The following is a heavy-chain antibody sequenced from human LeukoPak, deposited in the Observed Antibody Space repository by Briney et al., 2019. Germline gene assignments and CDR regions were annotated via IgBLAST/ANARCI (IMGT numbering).Heavy chain of an antibody. CDR1: GFTFSSYA. D-gene: IGHD3-10*01. CDR3: AKTKALPSDYYGSGSYYNNGFDY. CDR2: ISGSGGYT. Sequence: PGGSLRLSCAASGFTFSSYAMCWVRQAPGKGLEWVSAISGSGGYTYYADSVKGRFTISRDNSKNTLYLQMNSLRAEDTAVYYCAKTKALPSDYYGSGSYYNNGFDYWGQGTLVTVSS. J-gene: IGHJ4*02. V-gene: IGHV3-23*01.